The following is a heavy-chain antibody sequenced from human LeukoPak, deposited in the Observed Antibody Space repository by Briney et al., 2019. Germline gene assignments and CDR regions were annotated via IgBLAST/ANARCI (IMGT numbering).Heavy chain of an antibody. Sequence: GGSLRLSCAASGFTFSSYGMSWVRQAPGKGLEWVSAISGSGGSTYYADSVKGRFTISRDNSKNTLYLQMSSLRAEDTAVYYCAKQGPYTSSWYGLDYWGQGTLVTVSS. D-gene: IGHD6-13*01. CDR1: GFTFSSYG. CDR2: ISGSGGST. CDR3: AKQGPYTSSWYGLDY. V-gene: IGHV3-23*01. J-gene: IGHJ4*02.